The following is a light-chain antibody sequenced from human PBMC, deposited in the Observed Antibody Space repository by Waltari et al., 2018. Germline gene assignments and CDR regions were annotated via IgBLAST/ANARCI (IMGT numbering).Light chain of an antibody. Sequence: DIVMTQSPLSLPVTPGEPASISCRSSQSPLHSNGYNYLDWYLPKPGKSPPLLSYLGSNRASGVPDRFSGSGSGTDFTLKISRVEAEDVGVYYCMQALQTVFTFGPGTKVDIK. CDR1: QSPLHSNGYNY. CDR2: LGS. CDR3: MQALQTVFT. J-gene: IGKJ3*01. V-gene: IGKV2-28*01.